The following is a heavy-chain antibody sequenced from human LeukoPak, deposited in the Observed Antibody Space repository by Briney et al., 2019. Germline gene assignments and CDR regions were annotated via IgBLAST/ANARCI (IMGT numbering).Heavy chain of an antibody. D-gene: IGHD3-3*01. J-gene: IGHJ3*02. CDR3: ARRPSYDFWSGYYGVDGLDI. CDR2: IYPGDSDT. V-gene: IGHV5-51*01. CDR1: GYRFVSHW. Sequence: GESLKISCKASGYRFVSHWIVWVRQMPGKGLEWLGIIYPGDSDTRYSPSFQGQVTISADKSISTAYLQWNSLRASDTAMYYCARRPSYDFWSGYYGVDGLDIWGQGTMVTVSS.